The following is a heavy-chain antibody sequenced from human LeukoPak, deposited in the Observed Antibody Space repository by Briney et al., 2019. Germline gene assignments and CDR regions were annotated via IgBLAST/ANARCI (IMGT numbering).Heavy chain of an antibody. CDR3: ARSGGSSSWYGFDY. Sequence: GGSLRLSCAASGFTFSSYAMHWVRQAPGKGLEWVAVISYDGSNKYYADSVKGRFTISRDNSKNTLYLQINSLRAEDTAVYYCARSGGSSSWYGFDYWGQGTLVTVSS. V-gene: IGHV3-30-3*01. D-gene: IGHD6-13*01. CDR1: GFTFSSYA. J-gene: IGHJ4*02. CDR2: ISYDGSNK.